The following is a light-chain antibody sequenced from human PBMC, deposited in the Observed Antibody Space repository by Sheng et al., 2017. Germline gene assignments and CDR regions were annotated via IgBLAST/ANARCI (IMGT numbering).Light chain of an antibody. V-gene: IGKV1-5*03. CDR1: QSISSW. CDR2: KAS. J-gene: IGKJ1*01. Sequence: DIQMTQSPSTLSASVGDRVTITCRASQSISSWLAWYQQKPGKAPKLLIYKASFLKSGVPSKFSGSGSGTEFTLTISSLQPDDFATYYCQQYNSYPWTFGHGTKVEV. CDR3: QQYNSYPWT.